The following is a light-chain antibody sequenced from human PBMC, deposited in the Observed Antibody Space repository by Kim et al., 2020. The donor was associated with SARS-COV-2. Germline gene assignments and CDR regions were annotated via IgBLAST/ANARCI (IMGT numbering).Light chain of an antibody. Sequence: TAGGSGSFSLSGGQTVGRSLSWYQQRPVQAPRLLLNGVSTRATGIPARFSGSGSETEFSLTISSLQSEDFAVYYCQHYNNWPPWTFGQGTKVDIK. J-gene: IGKJ1*01. CDR2: GVS. CDR1: QTVGRS. V-gene: IGKV3-15*01. CDR3: QHYNNWPPWT.